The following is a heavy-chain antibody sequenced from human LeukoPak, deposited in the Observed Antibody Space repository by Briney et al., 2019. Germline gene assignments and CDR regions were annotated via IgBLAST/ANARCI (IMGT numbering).Heavy chain of an antibody. Sequence: PSESLSLTCTVSGGSISSFFWSWTRQPPGKGLEWIGSMHYSGDTKYNPSLKSRVSLSIDTSKQQFSLRLSSVTAAGTAVYYCARDLELERNRWNYFESWGQGTLVTVSS. V-gene: IGHV4-59*01. D-gene: IGHD1-1*01. CDR1: GGSISSFF. CDR2: MHYSGDT. J-gene: IGHJ4*02. CDR3: ARDLELERNRWNYFES.